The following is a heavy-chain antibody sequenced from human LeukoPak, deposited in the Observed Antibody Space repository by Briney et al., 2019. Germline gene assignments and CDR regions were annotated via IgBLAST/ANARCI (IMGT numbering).Heavy chain of an antibody. CDR3: ARPRSTSCYMRGMDV. CDR2: IWYDGSNK. Sequence: GRSLRLSCAASGFTFSSYGMHWVRQAPGKGLEWVAVIWYDGSNKYYADSVKGRFTISRDNSKNTLYLQMNSLRAEDTAVYYCARPRSTSCYMRGMDVWGQGTTVTVSS. CDR1: GFTFSSYG. D-gene: IGHD2-2*02. V-gene: IGHV3-33*01. J-gene: IGHJ6*02.